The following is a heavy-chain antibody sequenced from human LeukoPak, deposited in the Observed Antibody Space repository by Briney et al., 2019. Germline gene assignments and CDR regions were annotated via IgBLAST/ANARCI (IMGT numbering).Heavy chain of an antibody. CDR2: IYSGGST. CDR3: AKDRLIAAAGSRYPFDY. CDR1: GFTVSSNY. Sequence: GGSLRLSCAASGFTVSSNYMSWVRQAPGKGLEWVSVIYSGGSTYYADSVKGRFTISRDNSKNTLYLQMNSLRAEDTAVYYCAKDRLIAAAGSRYPFDYWGQGTLVTVSS. J-gene: IGHJ4*02. D-gene: IGHD6-13*01. V-gene: IGHV3-53*01.